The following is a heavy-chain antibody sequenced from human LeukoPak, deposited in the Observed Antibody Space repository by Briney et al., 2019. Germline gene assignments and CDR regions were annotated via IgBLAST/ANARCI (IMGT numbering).Heavy chain of an antibody. J-gene: IGHJ4*02. V-gene: IGHV3-23*01. Sequence: PGGSLRLSCAASGFTFSSYAMSWVRQAPGKGLEWVSAISGSGGSTYYADSVKGRFTISRDNSKNTLYLQMNSLRAEDTAVYYCAKGLYDFWSGYPDYWGQGTLVTVSS. CDR2: ISGSGGST. D-gene: IGHD3-3*01. CDR3: AKGLYDFWSGYPDY. CDR1: GFTFSSYA.